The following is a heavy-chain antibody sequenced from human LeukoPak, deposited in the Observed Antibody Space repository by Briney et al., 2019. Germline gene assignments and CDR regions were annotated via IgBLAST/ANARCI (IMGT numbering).Heavy chain of an antibody. CDR3: AREGYCSGGSCYAEDY. V-gene: IGHV4-34*01. CDR1: GSSIGRYS. CDR2: INNSGST. J-gene: IGHJ4*02. Sequence: SPTLSLTCTVAGSSIGRYSWSWIRQPPGNGLEWLGAINNSGSTTSHPSLKSRVTISVDTSKSQFYLKLTSVTAADTAVYYCAREGYCSGGSCYAEDYWGQGTLVTVSA. D-gene: IGHD2-15*01.